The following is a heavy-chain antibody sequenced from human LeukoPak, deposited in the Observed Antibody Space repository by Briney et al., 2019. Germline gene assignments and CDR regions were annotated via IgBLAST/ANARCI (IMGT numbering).Heavy chain of an antibody. J-gene: IGHJ5*02. CDR1: GGSISSDY. CDR3: ARDAYGYGVSGT. CDR2: MFHSGYT. D-gene: IGHD5-18*01. V-gene: IGHV4-59*01. Sequence: SETLSLTCSVSGGSISSDYWGWIRQPPGKGLEWIGYMFHSGYTRYNPSPKSRVTISVGTSKYQFSLKLTSVTAADTAVYYCARDAYGYGVSGTWGQGTLVTVSS.